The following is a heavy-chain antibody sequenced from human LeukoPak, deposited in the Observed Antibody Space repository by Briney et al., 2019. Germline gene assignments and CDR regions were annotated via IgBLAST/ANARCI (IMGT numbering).Heavy chain of an antibody. J-gene: IGHJ4*02. CDR2: INPSGGST. CDR1: GYTFTSYY. CDR3: ARGQGLRLWDY. D-gene: IGHD5-12*01. Sequence: ASVKVSCKASGYTFTSYYMHWVRQAPGQGLEWMGIINPSGGSTSYAQKFQGRVTMTRDTSTSTVYMELSSLRSDDTALYYCARGQGLRLWDYWGQGTLVTVSS. V-gene: IGHV1-46*01.